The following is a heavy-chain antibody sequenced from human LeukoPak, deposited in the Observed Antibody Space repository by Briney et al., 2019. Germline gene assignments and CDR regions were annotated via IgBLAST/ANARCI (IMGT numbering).Heavy chain of an antibody. V-gene: IGHV3-48*01. J-gene: IGHJ4*02. CDR2: ISSSSSTI. CDR3: ARVRQWLVQGDFDY. Sequence: PGGSLRLSCAASGFTYSSYSMNWVRQAPGKGLEWVSYISSSSSTICYADSVKGRFTISRDNAKNSLYLQMNSLRAEDTAVYYCARVRQWLVQGDFDYWGQGTLVTVSS. CDR1: GFTYSSYS. D-gene: IGHD6-19*01.